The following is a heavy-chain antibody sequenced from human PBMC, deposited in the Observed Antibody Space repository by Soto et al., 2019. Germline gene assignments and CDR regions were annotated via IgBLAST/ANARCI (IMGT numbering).Heavy chain of an antibody. Sequence: SETLSLTCTVSGGSGSSGTYYWSWIRQPPGKGLEWIGYIYRSGSTNYNPSLKSRVTISVDTSKNQFSLKLTSVTAADTAVYYCARDRIAAAGEYYYYYGMDVWGQGTTVTVSS. CDR3: ARDRIAAAGEYYYYYGMDV. J-gene: IGHJ6*02. CDR2: IYRSGST. D-gene: IGHD6-13*01. V-gene: IGHV4-61*01. CDR1: GGSGSSGTYY.